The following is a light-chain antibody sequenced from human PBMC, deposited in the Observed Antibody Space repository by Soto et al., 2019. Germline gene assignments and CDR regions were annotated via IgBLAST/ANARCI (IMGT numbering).Light chain of an antibody. V-gene: IGLV1-51*01. CDR3: GTWDSSLSEAV. Sequence: QSVFTQPPSVSAAPGQMVTISCSGSSSNIGINYVSWYQQLPGTGPKLLIYDNNKRPSGIPDRFSGSKSGTSATLGITGLQTGDEADYYCGTWDSSLSEAVFGGGTQLTVL. CDR1: SSNIGINY. CDR2: DNN. J-gene: IGLJ7*01.